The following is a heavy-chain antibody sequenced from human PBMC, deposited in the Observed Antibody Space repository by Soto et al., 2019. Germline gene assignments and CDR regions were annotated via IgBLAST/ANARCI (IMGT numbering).Heavy chain of an antibody. V-gene: IGHV4-59*01. CDR1: GCSISSYY. CDR2: IYYSGST. CDR3: ARVWGYYFDY. J-gene: IGHJ4*02. D-gene: IGHD2-21*01. Sequence: SSETLSLTCTVSGCSISSYYWSWIRQPPGKGLEWIGYIYYSGSTNYNPSLKSRVTISVDTSKNRFSLKLSSVTAADTAVYYCARVWGYYFDYWGQGTLVTVSS.